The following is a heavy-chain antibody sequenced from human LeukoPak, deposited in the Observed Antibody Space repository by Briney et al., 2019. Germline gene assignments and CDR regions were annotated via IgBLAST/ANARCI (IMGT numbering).Heavy chain of an antibody. CDR2: IYTSGST. V-gene: IGHV4-59*10. J-gene: IGHJ4*02. CDR1: GGSFSGYY. Sequence: NASETLSLTCAVYGGSFSGYYWSWIRQPAGKGLEWIGRIYTSGSTNYNPSLKSRVTMSVDASKNQFSLKLSSVTAADTAVYYCARDLYYYDSSGYYLFDYWGQGTLVTVSS. D-gene: IGHD3-22*01. CDR3: ARDLYYYDSSGYYLFDY.